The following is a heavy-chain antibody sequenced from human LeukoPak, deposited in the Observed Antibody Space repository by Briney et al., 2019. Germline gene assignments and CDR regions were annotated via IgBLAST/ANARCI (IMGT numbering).Heavy chain of an antibody. CDR1: GYTFTSYG. CDR2: ISAYNGNT. V-gene: IGHV1-18*04. D-gene: IGHD2-8*01. J-gene: IGHJ4*02. CDR3: ARAVSRQNPHLYGY. Sequence: ASVTVSCKASGYTFTSYGISWVRQAPGQGLEWMGWISAYNGNTNYAQKLQGRVTMTTDTSTSTAYMELRSLRSDDTAVYYCARAVSRQNPHLYGYWGQGTLVTVSS.